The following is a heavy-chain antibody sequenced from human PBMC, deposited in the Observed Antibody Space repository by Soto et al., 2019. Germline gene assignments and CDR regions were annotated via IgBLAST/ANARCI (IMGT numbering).Heavy chain of an antibody. CDR2: ISGSGATK. V-gene: IGHV3-23*01. J-gene: IGHJ4*02. Sequence: EVELLQSGGALAQPGGSLRISCEVSGFSFGGYAMTWVRQAPGKGLEWVSTISGSGATKYYADSVRGRFTISRDNSKDTLYLQMSSLRAEDTAIYFCAKASEGYTGYDLDFWGQGTPVTVSP. D-gene: IGHD5-12*01. CDR3: AKASEGYTGYDLDF. CDR1: GFSFGGYA.